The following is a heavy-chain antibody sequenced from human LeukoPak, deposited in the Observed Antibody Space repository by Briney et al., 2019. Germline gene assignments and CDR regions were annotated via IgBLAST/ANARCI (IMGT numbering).Heavy chain of an antibody. V-gene: IGHV3-9*01. Sequence: GGSLRLSCAASGFSFTTHGIHWVRQAPGMGLEWVSGISWNSGSIGYADSVKGRFTISRDNAKNSLYLQMNSLRAEDTALYYCAKARVAARTTGFNYWGQGTLVTVSS. CDR1: GFSFTTHG. CDR2: ISWNSGSI. J-gene: IGHJ4*02. D-gene: IGHD2-15*01. CDR3: AKARVAARTTGFNY.